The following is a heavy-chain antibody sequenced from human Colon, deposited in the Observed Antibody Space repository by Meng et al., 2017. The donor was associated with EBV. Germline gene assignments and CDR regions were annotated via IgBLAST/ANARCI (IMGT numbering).Heavy chain of an antibody. CDR2: VYHTGST. CDR1: GGSISSSHW. Sequence: GLLQGWGPGLVKPSGTLSLTGAVSGGSISSSHWWTWVRQPPGKGLEWIGEVYHTGSTKYNPSLKSRLTISVDKSKNQFSLNLTSVTAADTAVYYCARVWQSLTAFFDSWGQGTLVTVSS. D-gene: IGHD2-21*01. V-gene: IGHV4-4*02. CDR3: ARVWQSLTAFFDS. J-gene: IGHJ4*02.